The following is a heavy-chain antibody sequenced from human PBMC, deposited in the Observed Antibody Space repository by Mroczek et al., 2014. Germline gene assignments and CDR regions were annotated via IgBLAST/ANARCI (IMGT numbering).Heavy chain of an antibody. V-gene: IGHV1-18*01. CDR3: ARDLRGYDYGLGDYRYLVAT. J-gene: IGHJ4*02. CDR1: GYTFTSYG. Sequence: QVQLVESGAEVKKPGASVKVSCKASGYTFTSYGISWVRQAPGQGLEWMGWISAYNGNTNYAQKLQGRVTMTTDTSTSTAYMELRSLRSDDTAVYYCARDLRGYDYGLGDYRYLVATWGQGTPGPPSPQ. CDR2: ISAYNGNT. D-gene: IGHD3-16*02.